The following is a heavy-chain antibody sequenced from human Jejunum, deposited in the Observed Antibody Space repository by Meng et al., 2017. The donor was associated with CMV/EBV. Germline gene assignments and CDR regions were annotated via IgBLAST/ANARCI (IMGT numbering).Heavy chain of an antibody. CDR1: GFTFNNYC. J-gene: IGHJ4*02. CDR3: VRVVATEDY. Sequence: SCAASGFTFNNYCMSWVRQAPGKGLEWVANIKEDGSEEYYVDSVKGRFTISRDNAKNSLYLQMNSLGVDDTAVYYCVRVVATEDYWGQGTLVTVSS. V-gene: IGHV3-7*01. D-gene: IGHD5-12*01. CDR2: IKEDGSEE.